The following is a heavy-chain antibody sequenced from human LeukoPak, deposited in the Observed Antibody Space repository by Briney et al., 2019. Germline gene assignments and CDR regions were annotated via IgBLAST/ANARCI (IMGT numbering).Heavy chain of an antibody. V-gene: IGHV4-59*08. Sequence: SETLSLTCTVSGGSISSYYWSWIRQPPGKGLEWIGYIYYSGSTNYNPSLKSRVTISVDTSKNQFSLKLSSVTAADTAVYYCAGPGTLFGVVGAFDIWGQGTMVTVSS. CDR2: IYYSGST. J-gene: IGHJ3*02. D-gene: IGHD3-3*01. CDR3: AGPGTLFGVVGAFDI. CDR1: GGSISSYY.